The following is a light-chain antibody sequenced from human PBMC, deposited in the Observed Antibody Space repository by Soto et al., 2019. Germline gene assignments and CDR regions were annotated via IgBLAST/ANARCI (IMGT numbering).Light chain of an antibody. V-gene: IGKV3-20*01. J-gene: IGKJ5*01. CDR3: QQHGTSPIT. CDR2: GAF. CDR1: QIVPSDY. Sequence: DIVLTQSPGTLSLSPGERVTLSCRASQIVPSDYLAWYHQEPGQAPRLLIYGAFNRATGIPDRFSGSGSGTDFTLTISKLEPEDFAVYYCQQHGTSPITVGQGTRLEIK.